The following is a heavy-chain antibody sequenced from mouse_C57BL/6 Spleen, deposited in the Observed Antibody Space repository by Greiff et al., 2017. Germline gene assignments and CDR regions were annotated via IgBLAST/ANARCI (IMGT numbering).Heavy chain of an antibody. J-gene: IGHJ2*01. Sequence: QVQLQQPGAELVKPGASVKMSCKASGYTFTSYWITWVKQRPGQGLEWIGDIYPGSGSTNYNEKFKSKATLTVDTSSSTAYMQLSSLTSEDSAVYYGARWDYGSSTDFDYWGQGTTLTVSS. CDR2: IYPGSGST. CDR3: ARWDYGSSTDFDY. D-gene: IGHD1-1*01. V-gene: IGHV1-55*01. CDR1: GYTFTSYW.